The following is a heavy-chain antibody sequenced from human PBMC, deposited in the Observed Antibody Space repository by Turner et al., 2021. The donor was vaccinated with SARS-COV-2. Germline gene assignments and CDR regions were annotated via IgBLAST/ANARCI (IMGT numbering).Heavy chain of an antibody. V-gene: IGHV4-39*01. Sequence: QLQPQESGPGLVKPLETLSLTCPVSGGSISSSTYYWGWVCQPPGKGLEWVGTIYYGGSSYYSPSLKSRVTIYVDTSKNQFSLKLSSVTAADTAVYYCARSYSGYESDDAFDIWGQGTMVTVSS. D-gene: IGHD5-12*01. CDR1: GGSISSSTYY. J-gene: IGHJ3*02. CDR3: ARSYSGYESDDAFDI. CDR2: IYYGGSS.